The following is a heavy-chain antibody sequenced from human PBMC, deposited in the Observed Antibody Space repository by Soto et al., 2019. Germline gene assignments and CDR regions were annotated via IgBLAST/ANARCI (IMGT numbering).Heavy chain of an antibody. J-gene: IGHJ4*02. CDR1: GFAFGGFT. D-gene: IGHD6-13*01. Sequence: VQVLESGGGLVQPGGPLRLSCSAFGFAFGGFTMTWVGQAPGKGLEWVSSTSGSVARTYYADSVQGRFTISRGNSKSTLYLQMNSLRVEDTAEYYCTRGGVGTTGSCDFWGQGTLVAVSS. CDR3: TRGGVGTTGSCDF. V-gene: IGHV3-23*01. CDR2: TSGSVART.